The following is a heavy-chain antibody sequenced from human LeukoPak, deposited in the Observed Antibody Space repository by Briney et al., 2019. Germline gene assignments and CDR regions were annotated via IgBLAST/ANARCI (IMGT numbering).Heavy chain of an antibody. J-gene: IGHJ6*02. CDR3: AKDIYYGSEKDYYYGMDV. CDR2: ISWKSGNI. V-gene: IGHV3-9*01. CDR1: GFTFDDYA. Sequence: GGSLRLSCAASGFTFDDYAMHWVRQAPGKGLEWVSGISWKSGNIGYADSVKGRFTISRDNAKNSLYLQMNSLRAEDTALYYCAKDIYYGSEKDYYYGMDVWGQGTTVTVSS. D-gene: IGHD3-10*01.